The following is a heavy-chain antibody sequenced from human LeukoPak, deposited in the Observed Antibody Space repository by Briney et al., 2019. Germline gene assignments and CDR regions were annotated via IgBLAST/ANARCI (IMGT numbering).Heavy chain of an antibody. CDR1: GGSISSSSYY. CDR2: IYYSGST. D-gene: IGHD2-2*01. Sequence: SETLSLTCTVSGGSISSSSYYWGWIRQPPGKGLEWIGSIYYSGSTYYNPSLKSRVTISVDTSKNQFSLKLSSVTAADTAVYYCARDKSSSTRSPIDYWGQGTLVTVSS. V-gene: IGHV4-39*07. CDR3: ARDKSSSTRSPIDY. J-gene: IGHJ4*02.